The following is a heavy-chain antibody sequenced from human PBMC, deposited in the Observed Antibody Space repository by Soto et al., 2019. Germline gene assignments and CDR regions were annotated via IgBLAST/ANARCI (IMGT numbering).Heavy chain of an antibody. D-gene: IGHD1-26*01. J-gene: IGHJ4*02. CDR2: ISGSGGST. CDR1: GFTFSSHA. CDR3: AKGRYSGTYYSGY. Sequence: EVQLVESGGGLVQPGESLRLSCAASGFTFSSHAMNWVRQAPGKGLEWVSAISGSGGSTYYADSVKGRFTISRDKSQKISYLQMSSLRAEDTAVYYCAKGRYSGTYYSGYWGQGTLVTVSP. V-gene: IGHV3-23*04.